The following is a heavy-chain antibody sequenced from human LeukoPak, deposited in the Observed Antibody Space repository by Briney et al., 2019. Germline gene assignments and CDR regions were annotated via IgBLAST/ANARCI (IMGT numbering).Heavy chain of an antibody. J-gene: IGHJ3*02. CDR2: ISSSSSYI. D-gene: IGHD7-27*01. CDR1: GFTFSSYS. CDR3: ARVSLGKLDDAFDI. V-gene: IGHV3-21*01. Sequence: GGSLRLSCAASGFTFSSYSMNWVRQAPGKGLEWVSSISSSSSYIYYADSVKGRFTIYRDNAKNSLYLQMNSLRAEDTAVYYCARVSLGKLDDAFDIWGQGTMVTVSS.